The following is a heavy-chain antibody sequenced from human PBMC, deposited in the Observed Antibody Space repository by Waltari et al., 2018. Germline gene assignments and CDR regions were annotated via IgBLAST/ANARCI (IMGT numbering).Heavy chain of an antibody. CDR1: GGSFSGYY. CDR3: ARGIAARPHYYYYYMDV. V-gene: IGHV4-34*01. Sequence: QVQLQQWGAGLLKPSETLSLTCAVYGGSFSGYYWSWIRQPPGKGLEWIGEIKHSGSTNYNPSLKSVFTISVDTSKNQFSLKLSSVTAADTAVYYCARGIAARPHYYYYYMDVWGKGTTVTISS. CDR2: IKHSGST. D-gene: IGHD6-6*01. J-gene: IGHJ6*03.